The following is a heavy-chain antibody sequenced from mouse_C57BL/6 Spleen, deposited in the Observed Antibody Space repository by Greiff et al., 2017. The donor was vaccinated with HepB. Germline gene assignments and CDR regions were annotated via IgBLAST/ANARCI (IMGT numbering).Heavy chain of an antibody. CDR3: ARHNYGSSYVRSFDV. J-gene: IGHJ1*03. D-gene: IGHD1-1*01. V-gene: IGHV1-55*01. CDR1: GYTFTSYW. CDR2: IYPGSGST. Sequence: QVQLQQPGAELVKPGASVKMSCKASGYTFTSYWITWVKQRPGQGLEWIGDIYPGSGSTNYNEKFKSKATLTVDTSSSTAYMQLSSLTSEDSAVYYCARHNYGSSYVRSFDVWGTGTTVTVSS.